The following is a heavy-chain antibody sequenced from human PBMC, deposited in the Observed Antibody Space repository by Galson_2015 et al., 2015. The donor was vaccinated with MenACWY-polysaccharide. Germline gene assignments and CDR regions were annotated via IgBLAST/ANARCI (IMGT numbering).Heavy chain of an antibody. CDR3: ARAALRAADPYCSSTSCYTYFYYGMDF. D-gene: IGHD2-2*02. J-gene: IGHJ6*02. CDR1: GFTFDDYG. Sequence: SLRLSCAASGFTFDDYGMSWVRQAPGKGLEWVSGIHWNGRSTGYAGSVKGRFTISRDNAKNSLYLQMNSLRAEDTALYHCARAALRAADPYCSSTSCYTYFYYGMDFWGQGPPVTVS. CDR2: IHWNGRST. V-gene: IGHV3-20*01.